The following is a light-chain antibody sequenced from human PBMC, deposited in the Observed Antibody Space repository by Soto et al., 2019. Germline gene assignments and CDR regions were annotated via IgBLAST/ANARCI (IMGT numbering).Light chain of an antibody. V-gene: IGKV1-9*01. J-gene: IGKJ4*01. CDR3: QQVKRDLPLT. Sequence: IQLTQSPSSLSASVGDRVIITCRASQDISNYVAWYQQKAGKAPKVLIYEASTWHSGVPSRCSGSGSGTEFTLTTDSLQAADFATYYCQQVKRDLPLTFGGGTKVEIK. CDR1: QDISNY. CDR2: EAS.